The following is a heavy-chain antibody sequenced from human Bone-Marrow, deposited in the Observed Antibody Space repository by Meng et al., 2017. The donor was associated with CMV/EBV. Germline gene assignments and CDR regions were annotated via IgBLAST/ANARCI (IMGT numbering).Heavy chain of an antibody. CDR1: GGSISSSSYY. V-gene: IGHV4-39*07. J-gene: IGHJ4*02. CDR3: IKDFDSTGLYDEDF. CDR2: IYYSGRT. D-gene: IGHD3-9*01. Sequence: SETLSLTCNVSGGSISSSSYYWGWIRQPPGKGLEWIGSIYYSGRTYYNPSLRSRVTISVDTSKNQFSLNLSSVTAADTAVYYCIKDFDSTGLYDEDFWGQGPLVTGSS.